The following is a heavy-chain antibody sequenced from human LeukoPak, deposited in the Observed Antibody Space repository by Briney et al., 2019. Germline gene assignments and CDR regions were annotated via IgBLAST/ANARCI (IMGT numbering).Heavy chain of an antibody. CDR2: ISGSAGDT. D-gene: IGHD3-10*01. Sequence: GGSLRLSCAASGFTFSNYVMSWVRQAPGKGLEWVSAISGSAGDTYYADSVKGRFTISRDNSKITLYLQMNSLRAEDTAVYYCAKSPRGYYGSGYYYDMDVWGQGTTVTVSS. V-gene: IGHV3-23*01. CDR3: AKSPRGYYGSGYYYDMDV. CDR1: GFTFSNYV. J-gene: IGHJ6*02.